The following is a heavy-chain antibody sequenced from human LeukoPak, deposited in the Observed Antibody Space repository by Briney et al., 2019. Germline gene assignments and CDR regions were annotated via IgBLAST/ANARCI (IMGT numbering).Heavy chain of an antibody. CDR2: ISSSSSYI. D-gene: IGHD6-19*01. J-gene: IGHJ6*03. CDR1: GFTFSSYS. Sequence: GGSLRLSCAASGFTFSSYSMNWVRQAPGKGLEWVSSISSSSSYIHYADSVKGRFTISRDNAKNSLYLQMNSLKAEDTAVYYCARGYSSGMDVWGKGTTVTVSS. CDR3: ARGYSSGMDV. V-gene: IGHV3-21*01.